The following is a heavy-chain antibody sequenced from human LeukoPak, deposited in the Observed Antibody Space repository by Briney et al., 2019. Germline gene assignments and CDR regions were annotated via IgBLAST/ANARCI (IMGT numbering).Heavy chain of an antibody. Sequence: SETLSLTCTVSGGSISSGSYYWSWIRQPAGTGLEWIGRIYTSGSTNYNPSLKSRVTISVDTSKNQFSLKLSSVTAADTAVYYCARGYYDSSGYELWGQGTLVTVSS. J-gene: IGHJ4*02. CDR3: ARGYYDSSGYEL. CDR1: GGSISSGSYY. V-gene: IGHV4-61*02. CDR2: IYTSGST. D-gene: IGHD3-22*01.